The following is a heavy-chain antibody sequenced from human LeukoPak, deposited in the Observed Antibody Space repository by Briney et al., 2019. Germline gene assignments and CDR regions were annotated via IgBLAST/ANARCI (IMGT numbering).Heavy chain of an antibody. D-gene: IGHD3-22*01. CDR1: GFTFSNDA. Sequence: GGSLRLSCAASGFTFSNDAMTWVRQAPGKGLEWVSGTTGSGGSTSYADSVKGRFTISRDNSKSTLYVQMNSLRAEDTAVYYWAISSYFYDGSGQFDYWGQGTLVTVSS. CDR2: TTGSGGST. V-gene: IGHV3-23*01. CDR3: AISSYFYDGSGQFDY. J-gene: IGHJ4*02.